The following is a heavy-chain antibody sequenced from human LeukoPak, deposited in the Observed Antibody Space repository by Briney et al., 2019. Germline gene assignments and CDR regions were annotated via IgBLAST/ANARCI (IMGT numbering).Heavy chain of an antibody. CDR2: ISGSGGST. CDR3: AKDSMTTVTTFFFGPYYYYGMDV. V-gene: IGHV3-23*01. CDR1: GFTFSSYA. J-gene: IGHJ6*02. Sequence: GGSLRLSCAASGFTFSSYAMSWVRQAPGKGLEWVSAISGSGGSTYYADSVKGRFTISRDNSKNTLYLQMNSLRAEDTAVYYCAKDSMTTVTTFFFGPYYYYGMDVWGQGTTVTASS. D-gene: IGHD4-17*01.